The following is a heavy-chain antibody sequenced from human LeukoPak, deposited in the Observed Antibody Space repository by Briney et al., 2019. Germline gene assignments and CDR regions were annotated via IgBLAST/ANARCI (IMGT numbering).Heavy chain of an antibody. CDR2: IQPDGSEQ. D-gene: IGHD3-16*01. CDR3: ASQSYARFDP. Sequence: GGSLRLSCAASGFTFSSNWMSWVRQAPGKGLEWVGNIQPDGSEQYPVDSVKGRFTISRDNARNSLFLQMNSLRVEDTAVYYCASQSYARFDPWGQGTLVTVSS. J-gene: IGHJ5*02. CDR1: GFTFSSNW. V-gene: IGHV3-7*01.